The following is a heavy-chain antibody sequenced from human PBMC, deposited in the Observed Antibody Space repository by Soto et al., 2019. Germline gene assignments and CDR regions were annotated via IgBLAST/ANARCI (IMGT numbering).Heavy chain of an antibody. CDR3: ARSMGNGTYEAFDI. Sequence: PGESLKISCQGSGYNFNRYWIRWVRHMPGKGLEWMGIIYPGDSDTRYSPSLQGQVTISADKSSSVAYLQWSSLQASDTATYYCARSMGNGTYEAFDIWGQGTMVTVSS. D-gene: IGHD2-8*01. J-gene: IGHJ3*02. V-gene: IGHV5-51*01. CDR1: GYNFNRYW. CDR2: IYPGDSDT.